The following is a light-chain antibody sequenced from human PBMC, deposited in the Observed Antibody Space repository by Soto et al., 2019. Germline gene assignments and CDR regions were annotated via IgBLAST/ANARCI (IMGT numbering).Light chain of an antibody. Sequence: DTQMTQSPSSLSASVGDRVTITCRASQSINTYLNWYQQKPGDAPNLLIYAASSLQSRVPPRFSGSGSETHFTLIINILQPEDFATCYCQKTVSNLYTFGQGT. CDR3: QKTVSNLYT. J-gene: IGKJ2*01. CDR2: AAS. V-gene: IGKV1-39*01. CDR1: QSINTY.